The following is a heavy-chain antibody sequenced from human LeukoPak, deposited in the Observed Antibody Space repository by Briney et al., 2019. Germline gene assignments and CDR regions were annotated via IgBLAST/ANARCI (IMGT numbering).Heavy chain of an antibody. Sequence: PSETPSLTCTVSGGSINSYYWSWIRQPAGKGLEWIGRIYSSGSTNYNPSLKSRVSMSVDTSKNQFSLKLTSVTAADTAVYYCGRGGKATVVTMWGQGILVTVSS. CDR3: GRGGKATVVTM. CDR2: IYSSGST. CDR1: GGSINSYY. D-gene: IGHD4-23*01. J-gene: IGHJ4*02. V-gene: IGHV4-4*07.